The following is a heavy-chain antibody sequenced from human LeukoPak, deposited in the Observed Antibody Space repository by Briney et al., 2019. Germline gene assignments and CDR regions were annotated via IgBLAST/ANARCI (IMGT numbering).Heavy chain of an antibody. Sequence: SQTLSLTCVISGDSVSNTAAGWSWIRQSPSRGLEWLGRIDYRPQYRTQWFDDYAVSVRSRISINPDTSKNQFSLQLNSVTPEDTAIYYCARGGLVRGTINSLIAFDVWGQGTMVTVSS. V-gene: IGHV6-1*01. CDR1: GDSVSNTAAG. CDR2: IDYRPQYRTQWFD. CDR3: ARGGLVRGTINSLIAFDV. J-gene: IGHJ3*01. D-gene: IGHD3-10*01.